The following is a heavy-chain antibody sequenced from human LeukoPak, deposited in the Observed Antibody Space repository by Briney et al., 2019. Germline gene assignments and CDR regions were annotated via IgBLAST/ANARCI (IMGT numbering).Heavy chain of an antibody. CDR2: FNLKSGAT. CDR3: ARDWKAYGSGSYYNAGFFDY. CDR1: GYIFADYY. V-gene: IGHV1-2*02. D-gene: IGHD3-10*01. J-gene: IGHJ4*02. Sequence: ASVKVSCKASGYIFADYYLNWLRQAPGQGLEWMGWFNLKSGATNYAQKFQGRVTMTRDTSITTAYMELSSLRSDDTAVYYCARDWKAYGSGSYYNAGFFDYWGQGTLVTVSS.